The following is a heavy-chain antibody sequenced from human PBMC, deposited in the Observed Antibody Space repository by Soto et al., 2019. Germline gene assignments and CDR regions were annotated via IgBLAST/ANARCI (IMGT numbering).Heavy chain of an antibody. V-gene: IGHV1-18*01. D-gene: IGHD2-15*01. CDR2: ISGYNGNT. Sequence: QVQLVQSGAEVKKPGASVKVSCKASGFTFSKFGISWVRQAPGQGLEWMGWISGYNGNTDYAQKFQGRVTMTTDTSTSTAYLELRSLRSYDTAVFFCARAYCSAGGCYPDYWGQGTLVTVSS. J-gene: IGHJ4*02. CDR3: ARAYCSAGGCYPDY. CDR1: GFTFSKFG.